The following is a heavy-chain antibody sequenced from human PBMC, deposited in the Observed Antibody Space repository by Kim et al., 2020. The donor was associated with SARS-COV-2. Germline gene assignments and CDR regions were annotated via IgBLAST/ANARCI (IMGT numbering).Heavy chain of an antibody. CDR3: ATGNGANWGTTTDD. Sequence: VKGRFTICRDAAENSLYLQMNSLRAEDTAFYYCATGNGANWGTTTDDWGQGTLVTVSS. V-gene: IGHV3-9*01. J-gene: IGHJ4*02. D-gene: IGHD7-27*01.